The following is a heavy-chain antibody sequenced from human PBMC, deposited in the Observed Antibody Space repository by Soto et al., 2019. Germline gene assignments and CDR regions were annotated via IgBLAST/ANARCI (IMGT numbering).Heavy chain of an antibody. CDR1: GYTFTSYA. Sequence: VSVEVSCKASGYTFTSYARHWVRQAPGQRLEWMGWINAGNGNTKYSQNLQGRVTMTTDPSTSTAYMELRSLRSDGTAVYYCARDLPPVDYWGQGTLVTVSS. J-gene: IGHJ4*02. CDR3: ARDLPPVDY. CDR2: INAGNGNT. V-gene: IGHV1-3*01.